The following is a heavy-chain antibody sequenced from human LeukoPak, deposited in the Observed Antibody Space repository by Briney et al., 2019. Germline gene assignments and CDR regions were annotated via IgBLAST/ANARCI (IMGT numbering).Heavy chain of an antibody. Sequence: ASVKVSCKASGYTFTGYYMHWVRQAPGQGLEWMGWINPNSGGTNYAQKFQGRVTMTRDTSISTAYMELSRLGSDDTAVYYCASGPYDSSGYYYFQHWGQGTLVTVSS. D-gene: IGHD3-22*01. CDR3: ASGPYDSSGYYYFQH. CDR2: INPNSGGT. J-gene: IGHJ1*01. V-gene: IGHV1-2*02. CDR1: GYTFTGYY.